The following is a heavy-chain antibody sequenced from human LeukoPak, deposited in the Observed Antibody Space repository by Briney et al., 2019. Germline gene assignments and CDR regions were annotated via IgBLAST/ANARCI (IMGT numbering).Heavy chain of an antibody. CDR1: GGSISSYY. CDR3: ARALNFDY. Sequence: PSETLSLTCTVSGGSISSYYWSWIRQPPGKGLEWIGYIYSSGSTNYNPSLRSRVTISVDTSKHQFSVKLRSVTAADTAVYYCARALNFDYWGQGTLVTVSS. J-gene: IGHJ4*02. CDR2: IYSSGST. V-gene: IGHV4-59*01.